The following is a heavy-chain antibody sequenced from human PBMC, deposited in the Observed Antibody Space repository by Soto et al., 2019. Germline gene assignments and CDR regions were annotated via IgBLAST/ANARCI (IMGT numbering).Heavy chain of an antibody. V-gene: IGHV3-74*01. CDR3: ARGLMHLYGMDV. CDR2: IYTDGSRT. CDR1: GFTFSIYW. J-gene: IGHJ6*02. D-gene: IGHD3-16*01. Sequence: EVQLVESGGGLVQPVGSLRLSCAASGFTFSIYWMHWVRQAPGKGLVWVSRIYTDGSRTNYADSVKGRFTISRDNAKNTLYLQINSLRAEDTAVYYCARGLMHLYGMDVWGQGTTVTVSS.